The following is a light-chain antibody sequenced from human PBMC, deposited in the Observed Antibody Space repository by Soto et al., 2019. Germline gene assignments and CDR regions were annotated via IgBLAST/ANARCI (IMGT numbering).Light chain of an antibody. CDR2: DVS. J-gene: IGLJ1*01. CDR3: SSYTSSSTLV. CDR1: SSDVGGYNY. Sequence: QSVLTQPASVSGSPGQSITISCTGTSSDVGGYNYVSWYQQHPGKAPKLMIYDVSNRPSGVPNRFSGSKSGNTASLTISGLQVEDEADYYCSSYTSSSTLVFGTVTKVTVL. V-gene: IGLV2-14*01.